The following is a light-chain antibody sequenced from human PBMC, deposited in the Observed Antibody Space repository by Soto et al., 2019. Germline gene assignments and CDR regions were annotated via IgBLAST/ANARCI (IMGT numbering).Light chain of an antibody. CDR1: QIISNY. V-gene: IGKV1-39*01. J-gene: IGKJ1*01. Sequence: DIQMTQSPSSLSASVGDRVTITCRASQIISNYLHWYQQKPGKAPKLLIYAASSLQSGVPSRFSGTGSGTDFTLTISSLQPEDFATYYCQQTFNTPWTFGQGTKVEIK. CDR2: AAS. CDR3: QQTFNTPWT.